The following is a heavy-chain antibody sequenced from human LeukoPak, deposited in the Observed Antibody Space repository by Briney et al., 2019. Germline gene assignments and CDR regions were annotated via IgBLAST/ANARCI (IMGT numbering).Heavy chain of an antibody. V-gene: IGHV3-23*01. Sequence: GGSLRLSCAASGLTFSSYAMSWVRQAPGKGLEWVSAISGSGGSTYYADSVKGRFTISRDNSKNTLYLQMNSLRAEDTAVYYCAKAYYSSSSGPYYYYYMDVWGKGTTVTVSS. J-gene: IGHJ6*03. D-gene: IGHD6-6*01. CDR2: ISGSGGST. CDR1: GLTFSSYA. CDR3: AKAYYSSSSGPYYYYYMDV.